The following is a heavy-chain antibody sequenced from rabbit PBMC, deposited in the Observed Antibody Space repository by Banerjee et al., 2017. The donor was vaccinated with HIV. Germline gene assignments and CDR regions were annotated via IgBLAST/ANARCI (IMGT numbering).Heavy chain of an antibody. Sequence: EQLVESGGGLVTLGGSLKLSCKASGIDFSNYYMCWVRQAPGKGLEWIACILAGINGNTYYASWAKGRFTISKTSSTTVTLQMTSLTVADTATYFCARAYDGNAYYNLWGQGTLVTVS. V-gene: IGHV1S45*01. CDR2: ILAGINGNT. CDR3: ARAYDGNAYYNL. D-gene: IGHD6-1*01. CDR1: GIDFSNYY. J-gene: IGHJ4*01.